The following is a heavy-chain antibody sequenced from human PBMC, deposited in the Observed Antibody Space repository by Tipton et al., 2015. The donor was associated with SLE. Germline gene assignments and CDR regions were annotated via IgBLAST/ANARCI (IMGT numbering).Heavy chain of an antibody. J-gene: IGHJ4*02. Sequence: VQLVQSGGGLVKPGGSLRLSCATSGFTFSDSAMSWVRQGPGEGLEWVSTLTGSGHRTYYADSVKGRFTISRDNYNNTLYLQMSSLRADDTAVYDCAKRDSGHYFDDWGQGTLVTVSS. CDR3: AKRDSGHYFDD. CDR2: LTGSGHRT. D-gene: IGHD1-26*01. V-gene: IGHV3-23*04. CDR1: GFTFSDSA.